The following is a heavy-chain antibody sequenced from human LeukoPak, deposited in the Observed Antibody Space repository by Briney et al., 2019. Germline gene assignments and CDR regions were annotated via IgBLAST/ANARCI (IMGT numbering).Heavy chain of an antibody. CDR3: ARGRGYDSSGYYYVGNWFDP. J-gene: IGHJ5*02. V-gene: IGHV3-33*01. CDR2: IWYDGSNK. Sequence: PGRSLRLSCAASGFTFSSYGMHWVRQAPGKGLEWVAVIWYDGSNKYYADSVKGRFTISRDNSKNTLYLQMNSLRAEDTAVYYCARGRGYDSSGYYYVGNWFDPWGQGTLVTVSS. D-gene: IGHD3-22*01. CDR1: GFTFSSYG.